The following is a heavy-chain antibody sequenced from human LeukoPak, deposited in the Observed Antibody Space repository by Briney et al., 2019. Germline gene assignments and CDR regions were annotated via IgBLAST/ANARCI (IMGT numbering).Heavy chain of an antibody. CDR3: ARDRGQWLETNYFDY. CDR2: INHSGST. D-gene: IGHD6-19*01. J-gene: IGHJ4*02. Sequence: KTSETLSLTCAVYGGSFSGYYWSWIRQPPGKGLEWIGEINHSGSTNYNPSLKSRVTISVDTSKNQFSLKLSSVTAADTAVYYCARDRGQWLETNYFDYWGQGTLVTVSS. V-gene: IGHV4-34*01. CDR1: GGSFSGYY.